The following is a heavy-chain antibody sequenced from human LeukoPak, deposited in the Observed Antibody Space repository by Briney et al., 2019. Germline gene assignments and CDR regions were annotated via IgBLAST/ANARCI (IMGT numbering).Heavy chain of an antibody. V-gene: IGHV3-53*01. D-gene: IGHD5-18*01. CDR1: GFTVSSNY. J-gene: IGHJ3*02. CDR3: ARDGGTYTAMVPDI. CDR2: IYSGGST. Sequence: GGSLRLSCAASGFTVSSNYMSWVRQAPGKGLEWVSVIYSGGSTYYADSVKGRFTISRDNAKNSLYLQMNSLRAEDTAVYYCARDGGTYTAMVPDIWGQGTMVTVSS.